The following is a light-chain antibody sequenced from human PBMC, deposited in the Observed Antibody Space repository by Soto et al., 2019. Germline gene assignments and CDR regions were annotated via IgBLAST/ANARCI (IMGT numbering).Light chain of an antibody. J-gene: IGKJ1*01. CDR1: QSIRRY. CDR3: QQSYSTPPT. CDR2: AAS. V-gene: IGKV1-39*01. Sequence: DIQMTQSPSSLSASVGDRVTITCRASQSIRRYLNWYQQKPGKAPKVLIYAASSLQSGVPSRFSGSGSGTDFTLTIRSLQPEDFAIYYCQQSYSTPPTFGQGTKVEIE.